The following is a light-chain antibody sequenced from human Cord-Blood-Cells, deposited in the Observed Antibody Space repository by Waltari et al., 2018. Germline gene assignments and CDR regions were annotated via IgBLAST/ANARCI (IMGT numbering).Light chain of an antibody. V-gene: IGKV1-5*03. J-gene: IGKJ4*01. CDR3: QQYNSYSPT. CDR1: QSISSW. Sequence: DIQLTQSPSTLSASVGDIVTITFRASQSISSWLACYQQKPGKAPKILLYNASSLESGVPSRFSSSGSGTEFTPNISSLQPADCATYYCQQYNSYSPTFGGGTKVEIK. CDR2: NAS.